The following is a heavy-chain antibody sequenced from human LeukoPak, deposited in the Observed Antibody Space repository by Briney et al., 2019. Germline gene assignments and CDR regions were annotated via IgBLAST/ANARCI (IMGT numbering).Heavy chain of an antibody. CDR2: IYYSGST. CDR3: ARIPNWFDP. V-gene: IGHV4-59*01. J-gene: IGHJ5*02. CDR1: GGSISSYY. Sequence: SETLSLTCTVSGGSISSYYWSWIRQPPGKGLEWIGDIYYSGSTNYNPALKSRVTLSVDTSKNQISLKLSSVTAADTAVYYCARIPNWFDPWGQGTLVTVSS.